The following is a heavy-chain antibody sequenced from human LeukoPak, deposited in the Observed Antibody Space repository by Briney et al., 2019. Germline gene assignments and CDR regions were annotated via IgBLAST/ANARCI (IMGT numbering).Heavy chain of an antibody. J-gene: IGHJ4*02. Sequence: PGGSLRLSCAASGLSVSRRFMSWVRQAPGKGLEWVSVIYSGGNTDYARSVRGRITISRDNSRDTLYLQMNSLRAEDTAVYYCATRPDGNDFPYLDFWGQGTLVTVSS. V-gene: IGHV3-66*01. CDR2: IYSGGNT. CDR1: GLSVSRRF. D-gene: IGHD5-24*01. CDR3: ATRPDGNDFPYLDF.